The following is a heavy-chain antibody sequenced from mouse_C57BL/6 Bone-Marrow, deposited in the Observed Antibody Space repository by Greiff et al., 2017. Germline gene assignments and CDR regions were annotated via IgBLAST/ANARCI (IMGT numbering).Heavy chain of an antibody. Sequence: QVHVKQSGAELVRPGASVKLSCKASGYTFTDYYINWVKQRPGQGLEWIARIYPGSGNTYYNEKFKGKATLTAEKSSSTAYMQLSSLTSEDSAVYFCARLYYGNYFDYWGQGTTLTVSS. D-gene: IGHD1-1*01. CDR3: ARLYYGNYFDY. CDR2: IYPGSGNT. CDR1: GYTFTDYY. V-gene: IGHV1-76*01. J-gene: IGHJ2*01.